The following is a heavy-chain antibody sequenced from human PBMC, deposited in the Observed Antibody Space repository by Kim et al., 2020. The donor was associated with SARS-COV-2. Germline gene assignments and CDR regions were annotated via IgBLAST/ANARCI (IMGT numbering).Heavy chain of an antibody. CDR3: ARDGDLYSSGKDAFDI. D-gene: IGHD6-19*01. Sequence: GGSLRLSWAASGFTFSSYWMTWVRQAPGKGLEWVANIKQDGNQKYYVDSVKGRFTISRDKAKNSLYLQMNSLRAEDTAVYYCARDGDLYSSGKDAFDIWG. J-gene: IGHJ3*02. CDR2: IKQDGNQK. CDR1: GFTFSSYW. V-gene: IGHV3-7*01.